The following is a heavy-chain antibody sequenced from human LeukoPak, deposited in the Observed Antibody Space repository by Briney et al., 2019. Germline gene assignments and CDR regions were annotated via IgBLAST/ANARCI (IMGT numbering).Heavy chain of an antibody. V-gene: IGHV1-2*02. D-gene: IGHD5-12*01. CDR3: ARAGSGGGYVGLYYFDY. CDR2: INPNIGGT. Sequence: ASVKVSCKASVYTFTGYYMHCVRQAPGQGLEWMGWINPNIGGTNYAQKFQGRVTTTRDTSISTAYMELSRLRSDDTAVYYCARAGSGGGYVGLYYFDYWGQGTLVTVSS. J-gene: IGHJ4*02. CDR1: VYTFTGYY.